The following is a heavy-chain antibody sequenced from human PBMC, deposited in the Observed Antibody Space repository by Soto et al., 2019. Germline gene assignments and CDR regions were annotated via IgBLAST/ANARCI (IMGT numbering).Heavy chain of an antibody. CDR1: GGSITDNY. J-gene: IGHJ5*02. V-gene: IGHV4-59*01. D-gene: IGHD3-3*01. CDR3: ARALDYDFWGGRNWFDP. Sequence: QVQLQQSGPGLLKPSETLSLTCSVSGGSITDNYWTWIRQSPGKGLEWVGYIYYTGITNYNPSLKRRVTISLDRSKNQFSLTLDSVTAADTAVYYCARALDYDFWGGRNWFDPWGQGTLVTVSS. CDR2: IYYTGIT.